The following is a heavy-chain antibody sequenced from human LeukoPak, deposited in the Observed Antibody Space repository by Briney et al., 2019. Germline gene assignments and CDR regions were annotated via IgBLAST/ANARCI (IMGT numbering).Heavy chain of an antibody. J-gene: IGHJ4*02. V-gene: IGHV3-23*01. D-gene: IGHD4-11*01. Sequence: GGSLRLSCSASGFTFSCHAMSSVPQAPGKGVEWVLAISGCGDSTNYADTVQGRFTISRDNSKTTQYLQMSSLRAEDTAVYYCAKGGYSNYSGSYYFDYWGQGTLVTVSS. CDR1: GFTFSCHA. CDR2: ISGCGDST. CDR3: AKGGYSNYSGSYYFDY.